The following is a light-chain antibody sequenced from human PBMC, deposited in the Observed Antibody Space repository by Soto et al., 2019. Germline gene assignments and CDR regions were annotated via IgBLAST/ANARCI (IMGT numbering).Light chain of an antibody. CDR3: QQYNNWPSWT. Sequence: EIVLTQSPGTLSLSPGKRATLPCRAIHSISSSYLAWYQQRPGQAPRLLIYGASSRATGIPDRFSGSGSGTEFTLTISSLQSEDFAVYYCQQYNNWPSWTFGQGTKVDIK. J-gene: IGKJ1*01. V-gene: IGKV3-20*01. CDR1: HSISSSY. CDR2: GAS.